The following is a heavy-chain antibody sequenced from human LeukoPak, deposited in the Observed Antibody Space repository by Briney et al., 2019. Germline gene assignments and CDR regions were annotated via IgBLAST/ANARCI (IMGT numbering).Heavy chain of an antibody. Sequence: GGSLRLSCAASGFTFSSYEMNWVRQAPGKGLEWVSYISSSGSTIYYADSVKGRFTISRDNAKNSLYLQMNSLTAEDTAVHYCVRAHHPGGWFDPWGQGTLVTVSS. J-gene: IGHJ5*02. D-gene: IGHD3-10*01. CDR2: ISSSGSTI. CDR1: GFTFSSYE. V-gene: IGHV3-48*03. CDR3: VRAHHPGGWFDP.